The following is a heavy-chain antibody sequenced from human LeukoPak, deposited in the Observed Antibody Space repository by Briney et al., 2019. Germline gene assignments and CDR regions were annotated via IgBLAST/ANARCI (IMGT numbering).Heavy chain of an antibody. CDR2: ISGSGGST. CDR3: AKGQTYSSSSVDY. D-gene: IGHD6-6*01. V-gene: IGHV3-23*01. J-gene: IGHJ4*02. CDR1: GFTSSSYA. Sequence: GASLRLSCAASGFTSSSYAMSWVRQAPGKGLEWVSAISGSGGSTYYADSVKGRFTISRDNSRNTLYLQMNSLRAEDTAVYYCAKGQTYSSSSVDYWGQGTLVTVSS.